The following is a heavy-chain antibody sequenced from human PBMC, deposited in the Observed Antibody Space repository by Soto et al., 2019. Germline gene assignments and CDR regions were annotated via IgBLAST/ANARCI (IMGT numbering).Heavy chain of an antibody. J-gene: IGHJ3*01. Sequence: EVQLLESGGGLVRPGGSLRLSCAASGFTFYNYAMNWVRQAPGKGLEWVSTISGGGDGTYYADSVKGRLTISRVNSRNTVYLQMNSLRAEDTAVYYCAKKGLGSLATYCTTGDCHYAFDVWGQGTLVTVSS. CDR2: ISGGGDGT. V-gene: IGHV3-23*01. CDR3: AKKGLGSLATYCTTGDCHYAFDV. CDR1: GFTFYNYA. D-gene: IGHD2-8*01.